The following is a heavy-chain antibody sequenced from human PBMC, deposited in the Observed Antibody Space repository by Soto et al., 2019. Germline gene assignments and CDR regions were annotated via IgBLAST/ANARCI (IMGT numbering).Heavy chain of an antibody. CDR2: ISSSSSTI. CDR1: GFTFSSYS. Sequence: EVQLVESGGGLVQPGGSLRLSCAASGFTFSSYSMNWVRQAPGKGLEWVSYISSSSSTIYYADSVKGRFTISRDNAKNSLYLQMNSRRYEDTAVYYGARDRCMEQLVRESYYYGMDVWGQGTTVTVSS. CDR3: ARDRCMEQLVRESYYYGMDV. J-gene: IGHJ6*02. D-gene: IGHD6-13*01. V-gene: IGHV3-48*02.